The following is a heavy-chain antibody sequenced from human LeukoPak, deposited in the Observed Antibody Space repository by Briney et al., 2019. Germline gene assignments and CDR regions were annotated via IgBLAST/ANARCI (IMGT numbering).Heavy chain of an antibody. D-gene: IGHD4-23*01. CDR2: IYHSGSI. CDR1: GGSISSSNW. V-gene: IGHV4-4*02. CDR3: ARGGGTSSYAFDI. Sequence: SETLSLTCAVSGGSISSSNWWSWVRQPPGKGLEWIGEIYHSGSINYNPSLKSRVTISVDKSKNQFSLKLSSVTAADTAVYYCARGGGTSSYAFDIWGQGTMVTVSS. J-gene: IGHJ3*02.